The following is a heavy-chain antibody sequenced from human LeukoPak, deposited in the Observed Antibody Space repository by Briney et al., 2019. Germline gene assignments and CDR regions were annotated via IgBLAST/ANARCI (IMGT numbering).Heavy chain of an antibody. D-gene: IGHD2-15*01. CDR2: ISGSSSYI. CDR1: GFTFSSYS. Sequence: GGSLRLSCAASGFTFSSYSMNWVRQAPGKGLEWVSSISGSSSYIYYADSVKGRFTISRDNSKNSLYLQMNSLRTEDTALYYCAKDIGVGSCNGCLFDYWGQGTLVTVSS. J-gene: IGHJ4*02. V-gene: IGHV3-21*04. CDR3: AKDIGVGSCNGCLFDY.